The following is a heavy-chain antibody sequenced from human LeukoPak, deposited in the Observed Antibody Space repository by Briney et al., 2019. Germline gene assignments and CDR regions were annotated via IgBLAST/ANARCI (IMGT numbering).Heavy chain of an antibody. V-gene: IGHV4-34*01. Sequence: SETLSLTCAVYGGSFSAYYWSWVRQPPGKGLEWIGEINHSGSTNYNPSLKSRVTISVDTSKNQFSLKLSSVTAADTAVYYCARVRQQLEWYFHYWGQGTLVTVSS. J-gene: IGHJ4*02. CDR1: GGSFSAYY. CDR2: INHSGST. CDR3: ARVRQQLEWYFHY. D-gene: IGHD1-1*01.